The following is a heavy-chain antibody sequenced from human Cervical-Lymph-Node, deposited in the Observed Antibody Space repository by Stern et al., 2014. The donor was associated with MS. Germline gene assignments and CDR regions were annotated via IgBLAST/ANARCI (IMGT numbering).Heavy chain of an antibody. CDR2: FNPTGGST. CDR1: GYTFTGYY. V-gene: IGHV1-46*01. CDR3: ARAGSGNSNYFDY. J-gene: IGHJ4*02. D-gene: IGHD3-22*01. Sequence: QVQLVQSGAEVKKPGASVKVSCKASGYTFTGYYMYWVRQASGQGLEWMGIFNPTGGSTTYAQTFQGRVTMTADTSTSTVYMDLSSLTSEHTAIYYCARAGSGNSNYFDYWGQGTLVTVSS.